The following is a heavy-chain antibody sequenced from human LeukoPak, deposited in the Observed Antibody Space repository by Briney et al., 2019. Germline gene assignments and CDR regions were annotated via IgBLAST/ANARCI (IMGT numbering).Heavy chain of an antibody. D-gene: IGHD6-6*01. V-gene: IGHV4-59*01. CDR2: IYYSGST. J-gene: IGHJ4*02. CDR1: GGSISSYY. Sequence: SETLSLTCTVSGGSISSYYWSWIRQPPGKGLEWIGYIYYSGSTNYNPSLKSRVTISVDTSKNQFSLKLSSVTAADTAVYYCAKDPPVPGYWGQGTLVTVSS. CDR3: AKDPPVPGY.